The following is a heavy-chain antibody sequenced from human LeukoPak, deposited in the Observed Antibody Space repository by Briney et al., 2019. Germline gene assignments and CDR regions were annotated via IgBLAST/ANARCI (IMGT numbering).Heavy chain of an antibody. CDR3: AKDSSTYWLLYGWGDYFDY. D-gene: IGHD3/OR15-3a*01. CDR2: ISGSGGST. Sequence: AGGSLRLSCAASGFTLSSYAMSWVRQAPGKGLEWVSAISGSGGSTYYADSVKGRFTISRDNSKNTLYLQMNSLRAEDTAVYYCAKDSSTYWLLYGWGDYFDYWGQGTLVTVSS. CDR1: GFTLSSYA. J-gene: IGHJ4*02. V-gene: IGHV3-23*01.